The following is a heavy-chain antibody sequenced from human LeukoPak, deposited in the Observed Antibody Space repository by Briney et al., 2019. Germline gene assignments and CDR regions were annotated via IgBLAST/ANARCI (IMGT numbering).Heavy chain of an antibody. V-gene: IGHV4-59*08. CDR3: ARHNTAYCASDCYSEWDY. CDR1: GGSIRDHY. D-gene: IGHD2-21*02. CDR2: IYYNGST. J-gene: IGHJ4*02. Sequence: SETLSLTCSVSGGSIRDHYWSWTRQPPGKGLEWIGYIYYNGSTKYNPSVRSRLTISVDTSRNHFSLKLSSVTAADTAVYYCARHNTAYCASDCYSEWDYWGQGTLVTVSS.